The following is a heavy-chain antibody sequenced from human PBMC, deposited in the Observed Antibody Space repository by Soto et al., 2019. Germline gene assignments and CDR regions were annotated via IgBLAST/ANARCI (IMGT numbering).Heavy chain of an antibody. Sequence: SETLSLTCTVSGGSISSYYWSWIRQPPGKGLEWIGYIYYSGSTNYNPSLKSRVTISVDTSKNQFSLKLSSVTAADTAVYYCARVLNSGGSLPGGYYYGMDVWGQGTTVTVSS. D-gene: IGHD2-15*01. CDR2: IYYSGST. V-gene: IGHV4-59*01. J-gene: IGHJ6*02. CDR3: ARVLNSGGSLPGGYYYGMDV. CDR1: GGSISSYY.